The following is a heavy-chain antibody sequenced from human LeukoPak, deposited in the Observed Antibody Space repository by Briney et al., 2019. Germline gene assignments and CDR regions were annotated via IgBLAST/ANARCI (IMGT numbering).Heavy chain of an antibody. V-gene: IGHV4-34*01. CDR3: ARGDIRSSGRQLDY. Sequence: SETLSLTCAVYGGSFSGYYWSWIRQPPGKGLEWIGEINHSGSTNYNPSLKSRVTISVDTSKNQFSLKLSSVTAADTAVYYCARGDIRSSGRQLDYWGQGTLVTVSS. D-gene: IGHD3-22*01. CDR1: GGSFSGYY. CDR2: INHSGST. J-gene: IGHJ4*02.